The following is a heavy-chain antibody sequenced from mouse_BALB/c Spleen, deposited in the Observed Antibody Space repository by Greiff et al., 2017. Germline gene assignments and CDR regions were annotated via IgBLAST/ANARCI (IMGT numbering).Heavy chain of an antibody. V-gene: IGHV1-9*01. CDR3: ARRTRAMDY. CDR2: ILPGSGST. Sequence: QVQLKQSGAELMKPGASVKISCKATGYTFSSYWIEWVKQRPGHGLEWIGEILPGSGSTNYNEKFKGKATFTADTSSNTAYMQLSSLTSEDSAVYYGARRTRAMDYWGQGTSVTVSS. J-gene: IGHJ4*01. CDR1: GYTFSSYW.